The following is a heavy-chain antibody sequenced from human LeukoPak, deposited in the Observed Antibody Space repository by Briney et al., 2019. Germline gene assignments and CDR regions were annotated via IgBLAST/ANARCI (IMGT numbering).Heavy chain of an antibody. D-gene: IGHD3-9*01. CDR3: ARDGPLMDYDILTTFDY. CDR1: GGSISSYY. V-gene: IGHV4-39*07. Sequence: SETLSLTCTVSGGSISSYYWDWIRQTPGKGLEWIGSIYYSGSTNYNPSLKSRVTISVDTSKNQFSLKLSSVTAADTAVYYCARDGPLMDYDILTTFDYWGQGILVTVSS. CDR2: IYYSGST. J-gene: IGHJ4*02.